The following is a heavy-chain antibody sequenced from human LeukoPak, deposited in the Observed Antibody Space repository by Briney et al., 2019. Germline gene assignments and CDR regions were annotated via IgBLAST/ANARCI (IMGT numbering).Heavy chain of an antibody. V-gene: IGHV1-2*02. D-gene: IGHD2-15*01. CDR2: INPNSGGT. CDR1: GYTFTGYY. CDR3: AREWEFNIGVGGRGQAEYFQH. J-gene: IGHJ1*01. Sequence: ASVKVSCKASGYTFTGYYMHWVRQAPGQGLEWMGWINPNSGGTNYAQKFQGRVTMTRDTSISTAYMELSRLRSDDTAVYYCAREWEFNIGVGGRGQAEYFQHWGQGTLVTVSS.